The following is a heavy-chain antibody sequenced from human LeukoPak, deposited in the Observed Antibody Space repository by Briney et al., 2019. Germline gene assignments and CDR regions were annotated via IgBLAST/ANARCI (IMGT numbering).Heavy chain of an antibody. CDR2: ISSSSSSI. V-gene: IGHV3-21*01. J-gene: IGHJ4*02. D-gene: IGHD1-1*01. Sequence: GGSLRLSCAASGFTFSGYTMNWVRQAPGKGLKWVSSISSSSSSIYYADSVKGRFTISRDNAKNSLYLQMNSLRAEDTAVYYCARSGYNWNDVIFFDYWGPGILVTVSS. CDR1: GFTFSGYT. CDR3: ARSGYNWNDVIFFDY.